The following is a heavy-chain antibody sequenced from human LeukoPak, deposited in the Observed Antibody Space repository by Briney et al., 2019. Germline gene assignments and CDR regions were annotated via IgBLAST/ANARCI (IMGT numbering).Heavy chain of an antibody. J-gene: IGHJ4*02. Sequence: PGGSLRLSCAPSGFSFSSYAMHWVRQAPGKGLEWVAVISYDGSNTYYADSVKGRFTVSRDNSKNTLSLQMNSLRAEDTAVYYCAKRGSSGWSDLDYWGQGTLVTVSS. CDR1: GFSFSSYA. CDR2: ISYDGSNT. D-gene: IGHD6-19*01. V-gene: IGHV3-30-3*01. CDR3: AKRGSSGWSDLDY.